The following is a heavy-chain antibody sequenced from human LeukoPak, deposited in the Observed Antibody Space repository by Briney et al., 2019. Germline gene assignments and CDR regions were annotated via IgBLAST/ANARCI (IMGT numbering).Heavy chain of an antibody. V-gene: IGHV3-30*19. CDR1: GFTFSSYG. D-gene: IGHD6-6*01. CDR2: ISYDGSNK. J-gene: IGHJ4*02. CDR3: ARAAIAARPLDY. Sequence: PGRSLRLSCAASGFTFSSYGMHWVRQAPGKGLEWVAVISYDGSNKYYADSVRGRFTISRDNSKNTLYLQMNSLRAEDTAVYYCARAAIAARPLDYWGQGTLVTVSS.